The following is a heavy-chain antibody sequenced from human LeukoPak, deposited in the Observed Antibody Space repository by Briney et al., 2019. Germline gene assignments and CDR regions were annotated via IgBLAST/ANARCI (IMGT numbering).Heavy chain of an antibody. CDR2: ISYDGSNK. CDR3: AREGSYDTSGYNDALDI. D-gene: IGHD3-22*01. J-gene: IGHJ3*02. V-gene: IGHV3-30*14. Sequence: GGSLRLSCAASGFTFSSYAMHWVRQAPGKGLEWVAVISYDGSNKYYADSVKGRFTISRDNSKNTLYLQMNSLRDEDTAVYYCAREGSYDTSGYNDALDIWGQGTMVTVSA. CDR1: GFTFSSYA.